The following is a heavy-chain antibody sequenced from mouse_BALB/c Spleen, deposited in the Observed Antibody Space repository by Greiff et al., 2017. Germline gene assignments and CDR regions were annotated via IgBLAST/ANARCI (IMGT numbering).Heavy chain of an antibody. D-gene: IGHD1-1*01. CDR3: AREGGSNRWYFDV. J-gene: IGHJ1*01. Sequence: QVQLKQSAAELARPGASVKMSCKASGYTFTSYTMHWVKQRPGQGLEWIGYINPSSGYTEYNQKFKDKTTLTADKSSSTAYMQLSSLTSEDSAVYYCAREGGSNRWYFDVWGAGTTVTVSS. CDR2: INPSSGYT. V-gene: IGHV1-4*02. CDR1: GYTFTSYT.